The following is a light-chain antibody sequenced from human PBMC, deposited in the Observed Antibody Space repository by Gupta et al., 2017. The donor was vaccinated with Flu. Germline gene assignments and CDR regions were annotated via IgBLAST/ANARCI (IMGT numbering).Light chain of an antibody. CDR2: GAS. Sequence: PGERATLSCRASQSISSSYLAWYQQKPGQAPRLLIYGASSRATGIPDRFSGSGSGTDFTLTISRLEPEDSAVYYWQQYDSSITFGQGTRLEIK. J-gene: IGKJ5*01. V-gene: IGKV3-20*01. CDR1: QSISSSY. CDR3: QQYDSSIT.